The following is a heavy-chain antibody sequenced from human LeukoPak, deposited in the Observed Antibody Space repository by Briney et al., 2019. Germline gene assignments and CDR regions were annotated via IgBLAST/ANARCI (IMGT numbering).Heavy chain of an antibody. V-gene: IGHV4-61*09. J-gene: IGHJ5*02. D-gene: IGHD1-1*01. CDR1: GGSISSGSYY. CDR2: IYYLGTT. CDR3: AVTWNADRTFAP. Sequence: PSQTLSLTCTVSGGSISSGSYYYSWIRQPAGEGLEWIGHIYYLGTTTYNPSLRSRVTISMDASKNQFSLNLTSVTAADTAVYYCAVTWNADRTFAPWGQGILVTVS.